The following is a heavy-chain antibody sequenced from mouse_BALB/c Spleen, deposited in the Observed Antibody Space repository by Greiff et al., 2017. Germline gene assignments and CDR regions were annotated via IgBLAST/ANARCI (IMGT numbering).Heavy chain of an antibody. D-gene: IGHD1-1*01. CDR2: ISYDGSN. CDR1: GYSITSGYY. Sequence: EVQLQESGPGLVKPSQSLSLTCSVTGYSITSGYYWNWIRQFPGNKLEWMGYISYDGSNNYNPSLKNRISITRDTSKNQFFLKLNSVTTEDTATYYCAREGSYYGSAFAYWGQGTLVTVSA. CDR3: AREGSYYGSAFAY. J-gene: IGHJ3*01. V-gene: IGHV3-6*02.